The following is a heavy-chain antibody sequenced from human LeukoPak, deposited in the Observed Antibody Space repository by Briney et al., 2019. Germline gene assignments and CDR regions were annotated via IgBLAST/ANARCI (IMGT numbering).Heavy chain of an antibody. CDR1: GFTFSSFW. D-gene: IGHD3-10*01. J-gene: IGHJ4*02. CDR2: IKQDGSEK. V-gene: IGHV3-7*01. Sequence: GGSLRLSCAASGFTFSSFWMNWVRQAPGKGLEWVANIKQDGSEKYYVDPVKGRFTISRDNAKNSLYLQMNSLRAEDTAVYYCASGPIWSGELLEDWGQGTLVTVSS. CDR3: ASGPIWSGELLED.